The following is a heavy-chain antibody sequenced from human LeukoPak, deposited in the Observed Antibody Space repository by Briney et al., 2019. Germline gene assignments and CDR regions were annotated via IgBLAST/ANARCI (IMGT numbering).Heavy chain of an antibody. V-gene: IGHV1-2*02. CDR3: ARASRYSSGWGVVNWFDP. Sequence: ASVTVSCKASGYTFTGYYMHWVRQAPGQGLEWMGWINPNSGGTNYAQKVQGRVTMTRDTSISTAYMELSRLRSDDTAVYYCARASRYSSGWGVVNWFDPWGQGTLVTVSS. CDR2: INPNSGGT. D-gene: IGHD6-19*01. J-gene: IGHJ5*02. CDR1: GYTFTGYY.